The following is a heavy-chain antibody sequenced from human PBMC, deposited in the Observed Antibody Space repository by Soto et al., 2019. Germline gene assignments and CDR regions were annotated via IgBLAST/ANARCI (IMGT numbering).Heavy chain of an antibody. Sequence: QVQLQESGPGLVKPSETLPLTCTVSGGSISSGSYYYIWIRQPPGKGLEWIGFVYYTGSTIYNPSLKSRITISVDTSKNQFSLKLSSVTAADTAVYYCARGETRDGMDVWGQGTTVTVSS. CDR2: VYYTGST. CDR3: ARGETRDGMDV. J-gene: IGHJ6*02. V-gene: IGHV4-61*01. D-gene: IGHD2-2*01. CDR1: GGSISSGSYY.